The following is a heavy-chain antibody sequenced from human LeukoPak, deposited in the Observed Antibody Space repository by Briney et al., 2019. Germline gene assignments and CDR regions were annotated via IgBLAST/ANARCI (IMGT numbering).Heavy chain of an antibody. J-gene: IGHJ4*02. CDR1: GFTFSSYA. CDR3: AKDDYYYGSGSYYD. CDR2: ISGSGGST. D-gene: IGHD3-10*01. Sequence: QPGGSLRLSCAASGFTFSSYAMSWVRQAPGKGLEWVSAISGSGGSTYYADSVKGRFTIFRDNSKNTLYLQMNSLRAEDTAVYYCAKDDYYYGSGSYYDWGQGTLVTVSS. V-gene: IGHV3-23*01.